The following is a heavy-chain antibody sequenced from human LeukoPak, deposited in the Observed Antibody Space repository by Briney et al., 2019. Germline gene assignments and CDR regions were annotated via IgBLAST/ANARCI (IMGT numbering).Heavy chain of an antibody. CDR3: ARAARYDSSGYCLQPTDY. Sequence: GASVKVSCKASGYTFTSYGISWVRQAPGQGLEWMGWISAYNGNTNYAQKLQGRVTMTTDTSTSTAYMELRSLRSDDTAVYYCARAARYDSSGYCLQPTDYWGQGTLVTVSS. V-gene: IGHV1-18*01. CDR2: ISAYNGNT. D-gene: IGHD3-22*01. CDR1: GYTFTSYG. J-gene: IGHJ4*02.